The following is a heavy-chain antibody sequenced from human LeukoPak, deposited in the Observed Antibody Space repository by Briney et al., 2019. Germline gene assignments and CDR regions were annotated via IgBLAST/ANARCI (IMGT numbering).Heavy chain of an antibody. CDR2: IWSAENNK. V-gene: IGHV3-33*06. J-gene: IGHJ4*02. Sequence: PGGSLRLSCAASGFTFSSYAMSWVRQAPGKGLEWVAVIWSAENNKYYADSVQGRFTISRDNSKNTVFLQMNSLRAEDTAVYYCAKDDDVSSRYSRFENWGQGTLVTVSS. D-gene: IGHD3-22*01. CDR3: AKDDDVSSRYSRFEN. CDR1: GFTFSSYA.